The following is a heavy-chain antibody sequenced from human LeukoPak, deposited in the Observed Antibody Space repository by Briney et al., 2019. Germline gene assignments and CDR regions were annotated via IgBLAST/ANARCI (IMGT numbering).Heavy chain of an antibody. CDR2: IKSKTDGGTT. D-gene: IGHD1-7*01. CDR1: GFTFSNAW. CDR3: TTPITGTGLGFDY. J-gene: IGHJ4*02. Sequence: PGGSLRLSCAASGFTFSNAWMSWVRQAPGKGPEWVGRIKSKTDGGTTDYAAPVKGRFTISRDDSKNTLYLQINSLKTEDTAVYYCTTPITGTGLGFDYWGQGTLVTVSS. V-gene: IGHV3-15*01.